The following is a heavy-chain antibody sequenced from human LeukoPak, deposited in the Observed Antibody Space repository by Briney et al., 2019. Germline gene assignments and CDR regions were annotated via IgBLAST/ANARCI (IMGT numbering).Heavy chain of an antibody. Sequence: GASVKVSCKASVYTFTSYYMHWVRQAPGQGLEWMGWINPNSGGTNYAQKFRGRVTMTRDTSISTAYMELSRLRSDDTAVYYCARSSTSCTYCFDYWGQGTLVTVSS. CDR3: ARSSTSCTYCFDY. CDR2: INPNSGGT. D-gene: IGHD2-2*01. J-gene: IGHJ4*02. CDR1: VYTFTSYY. V-gene: IGHV1-2*02.